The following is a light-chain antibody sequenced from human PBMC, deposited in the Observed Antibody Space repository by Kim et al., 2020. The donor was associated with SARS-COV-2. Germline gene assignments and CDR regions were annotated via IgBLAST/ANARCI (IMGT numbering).Light chain of an antibody. CDR3: QAGDSSTHNYV. V-gene: IGLV3-1*01. CDR2: QDN. CDR1: KLGDKY. J-gene: IGLJ1*01. Sequence: SYELTQPPSVSVSPGQTASITCSGYKLGDKYVSWYQQKPGQSPVVGIYQDNQRPSGIPERFSGSNSGNTATLTISGTQAIDEADYYCQAGDSSTHNYVFG.